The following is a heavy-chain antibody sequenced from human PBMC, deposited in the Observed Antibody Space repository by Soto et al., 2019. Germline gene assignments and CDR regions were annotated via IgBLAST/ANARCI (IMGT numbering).Heavy chain of an antibody. CDR2: IYPGDSDT. J-gene: IGHJ6*02. CDR1: GYSFTSYW. V-gene: IGHV5-51*01. CDR3: ARLHSSGLLMSALPPGANRYGMDV. D-gene: IGHD6-19*01. Sequence: PGESLKISCKGSGYSFTSYWIGWVRQMPGKGLEWMGIIYPGDSDTRYSPSFQGQVTISADKSISTAYLQWSSLKASDTAMYYCARLHSSGLLMSALPPGANRYGMDVWCQGTTVRLL.